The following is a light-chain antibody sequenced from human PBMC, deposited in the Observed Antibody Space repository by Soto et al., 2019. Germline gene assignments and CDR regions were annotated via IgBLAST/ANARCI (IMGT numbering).Light chain of an antibody. J-gene: IGKJ1*01. V-gene: IGKV1-6*02. CDR1: QGIGTE. CDR2: GAS. Sequence: AIQMTQSPSSLSASVGDRVTITCRASQGIGTELGWYQLKPGKAPKLLVYGASTLQSGVLPRFSGSGSGTDFTLTISSLQPDDFATYYCPQDFSYPRTFGQGTKVEIK. CDR3: PQDFSYPRT.